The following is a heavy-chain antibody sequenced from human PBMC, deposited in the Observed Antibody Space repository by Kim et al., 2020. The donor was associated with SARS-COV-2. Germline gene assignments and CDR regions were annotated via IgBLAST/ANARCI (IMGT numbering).Heavy chain of an antibody. D-gene: IGHD3-22*01. J-gene: IGHJ4*02. CDR1: GFTFSSYG. Sequence: GGSLRLSCAASGFTFSSYGMHWVRQAPGKRLEWVAVIWYDGSNKYYADSVKGRFTISRDNSKNTLYLQMNSLRAEDTAVYYCARAGNGDSSGYSFDYWGQGTLVTVSS. V-gene: IGHV3-33*01. CDR3: ARAGNGDSSGYSFDY. CDR2: IWYDGSNK.